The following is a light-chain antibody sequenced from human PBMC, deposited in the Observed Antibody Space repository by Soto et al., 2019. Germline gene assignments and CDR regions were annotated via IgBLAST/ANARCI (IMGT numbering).Light chain of an antibody. J-gene: IGKJ3*01. V-gene: IGKV3-20*01. CDR2: GAS. CDR1: QSISSSY. CDR3: QQYSSSPPEFT. Sequence: EIVLTQSPGTLSLSPRERATLSCRASQSISSSYLAWYQQRPGQAPRLLIFGASYRATGIPDRFSGSGSGTDFTLTISRLEPEDFAVYYCQQYSSSPPEFTFGPGTKVDSK.